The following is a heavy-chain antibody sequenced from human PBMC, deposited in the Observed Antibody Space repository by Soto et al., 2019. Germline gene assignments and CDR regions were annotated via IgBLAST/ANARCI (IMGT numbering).Heavy chain of an antibody. CDR2: ITHDGYNR. CDR3: AKGGSFDI. J-gene: IGHJ4*02. Sequence: QVQLVESGGSVVQPGGSRRLSCAASGFSFSYYGLPWVRQAPGKGLEWLALITHDGYNRYYADSVKGRFTISRDNSKNTIFLQMNSLKGEDTSVYYCAKGGSFDIWGQGTPVTVSS. V-gene: IGHV3-30*18. CDR1: GFSFSYYG. D-gene: IGHD6-6*01.